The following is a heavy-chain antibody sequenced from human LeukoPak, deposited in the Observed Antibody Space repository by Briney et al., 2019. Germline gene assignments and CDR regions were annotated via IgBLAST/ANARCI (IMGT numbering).Heavy chain of an antibody. J-gene: IGHJ4*02. CDR3: ARVPVYDILAVDY. V-gene: IGHV4-59*01. D-gene: IGHD3-9*01. CDR2: IYYSGST. CDR1: GGSISSYY. Sequence: SETLSLTCTVSGGSISSYYRSWIRQPPGKGLEWIGYIYYSGSTNYNPSLKSRVTISVDTSKNQFSLKLSSVTAADTAVYYCARVPVYDILAVDYWGQGTLVTVSS.